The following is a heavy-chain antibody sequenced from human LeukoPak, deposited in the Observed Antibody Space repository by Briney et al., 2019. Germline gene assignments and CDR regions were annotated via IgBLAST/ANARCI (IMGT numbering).Heavy chain of an antibody. CDR2: IRYDGSNK. J-gene: IGHJ4*02. CDR1: GFTFSSYA. CDR3: AKDQSWFGDKSVVEVDY. V-gene: IGHV3-30*02. Sequence: PGGSLRLSCAASGFTFSSYAMSWVRQAPGKGLEWVAFIRYDGSNKYYADSVKGRFTISRDNSKNTLYLQMNSLRAEDTAVYYCAKDQSWFGDKSVVEVDYWGQGTLVTVSS. D-gene: IGHD3-10*01.